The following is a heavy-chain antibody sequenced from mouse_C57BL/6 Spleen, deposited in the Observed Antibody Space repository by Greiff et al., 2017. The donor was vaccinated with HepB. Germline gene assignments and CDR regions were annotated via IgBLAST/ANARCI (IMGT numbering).Heavy chain of an antibody. J-gene: IGHJ4*01. D-gene: IGHD1-1*01. CDR2: ISYSGST. V-gene: IGHV3-1*01. Sequence: EVQLQQSGPGMVKPSQSLSLTCTVTGYSITSGYDWHWIRHFPGNKLEWMGYISYSGSTNYNPSLKSRISITHDTSKNHFFLKLNSVTTEDTATYYCARAITTVVDGAMDYWGQGTSVTVSS. CDR3: ARAITTVVDGAMDY. CDR1: GYSITSGYD.